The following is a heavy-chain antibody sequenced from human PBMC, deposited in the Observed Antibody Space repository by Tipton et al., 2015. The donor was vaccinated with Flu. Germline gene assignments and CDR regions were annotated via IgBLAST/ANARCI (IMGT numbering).Heavy chain of an antibody. D-gene: IGHD5-12*01. CDR3: ASGATRRPFSCYGYTGH. V-gene: IGHV4-31*03. CDR2: IYDSGIT. J-gene: IGHJ4*02. Sequence: TLSLTCTVSGGSISSEDYYWSWIRQHPGKGLEWIGYIYDSGITYYNPSLSSRVVISIGTSKNQFYLRLSSVTAAAAAEYYCASGATRRPFSCYGYTGHWGEGTLVTVSP. CDR1: GGSISSEDYY.